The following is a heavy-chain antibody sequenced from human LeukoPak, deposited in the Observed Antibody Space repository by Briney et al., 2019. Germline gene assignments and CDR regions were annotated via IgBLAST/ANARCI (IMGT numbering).Heavy chain of an antibody. CDR2: ISYDGSNK. CDR3: AKDVNFDWLLPDY. CDR1: GFTFSSYG. D-gene: IGHD3-9*01. Sequence: PEGSLRLSCAASGFTFSSYGMHWVRQAPGKGLEWVAVISYDGSNKYYADSVKGRFTISRDNSKNTLYLQMNSLRAEDTAVYYCAKDVNFDWLLPDYWGQGTLVTVSS. J-gene: IGHJ4*02. V-gene: IGHV3-30*18.